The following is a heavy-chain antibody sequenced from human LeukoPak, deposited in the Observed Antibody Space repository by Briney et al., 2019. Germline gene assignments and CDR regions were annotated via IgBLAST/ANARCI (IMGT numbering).Heavy chain of an antibody. Sequence: GGSLRLSCAASGFTFSSYSMNWVRQAPGKGLEWVSAISGSGGSTYYADSVKGRFTISRDNSKNTLYLQMNSLRAEDTAVYYCAKDKALVAAAGRPDYWGQGTLVTVSS. J-gene: IGHJ4*02. V-gene: IGHV3-23*01. CDR2: ISGSGGST. D-gene: IGHD6-13*01. CDR3: AKDKALVAAAGRPDY. CDR1: GFTFSSYS.